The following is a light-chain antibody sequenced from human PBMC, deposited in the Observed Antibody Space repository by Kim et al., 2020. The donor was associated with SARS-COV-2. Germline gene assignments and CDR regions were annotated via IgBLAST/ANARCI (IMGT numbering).Light chain of an antibody. CDR1: QSVGSN. J-gene: IGKJ2*01. CDR2: GAS. V-gene: IGKV3-15*01. Sequence: PGESATLSCRASQSVGSNLAWYQQRPGQAPRLLISGASTRATGVPARFSGSGSGTEFTLTISSPQSEDFAVYYCQQYNRWPPYIFGQGTKLEI. CDR3: QQYNRWPPYI.